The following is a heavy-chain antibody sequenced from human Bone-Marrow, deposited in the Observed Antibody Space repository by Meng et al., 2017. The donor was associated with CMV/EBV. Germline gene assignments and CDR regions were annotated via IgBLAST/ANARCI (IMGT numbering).Heavy chain of an antibody. CDR3: ARRVLLWFGEGGGMDV. J-gene: IGHJ6*02. D-gene: IGHD3-10*01. Sequence: GESLKISCAASGFTVSSNYMRWVRQAPGKGLEWVSVIYSGGSTYYADSVKGRFTISRDNSKNTLYLQMNSLRAEDTAVYYCARRVLLWFGEGGGMDVWGQGTTVTVSS. V-gene: IGHV3-53*01. CDR2: IYSGGST. CDR1: GFTVSSNY.